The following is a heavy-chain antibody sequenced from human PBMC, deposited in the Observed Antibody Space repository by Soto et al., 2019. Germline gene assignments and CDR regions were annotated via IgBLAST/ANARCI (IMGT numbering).Heavy chain of an antibody. CDR3: ARLPGALVAVLYIYPLDGREAMSDVDV. V-gene: IGHV3-30-3*01. CDR1: GFTFNYYP. D-gene: IGHD6-19*01. J-gene: IGHJ6*02. Sequence: QMQLVESGVGVVQPGESLRLSCAASGFTFNYYPMHWVRQTPGKGLEWVAVISFYGSNKYYADSVKGRFTIYRDNSKNMLYLQMNSLRAEEAAVYYCARLPGALVAVLYIYPLDGREAMSDVDVWGQGTTVSVSS. CDR2: ISFYGSNK.